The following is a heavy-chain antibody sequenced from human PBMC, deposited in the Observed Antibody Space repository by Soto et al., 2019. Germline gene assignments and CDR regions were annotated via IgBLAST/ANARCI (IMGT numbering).Heavy chain of an antibody. CDR1: GFNFSSYA. CDR2: ISYDGGKK. Sequence: GGSLRLSCAASGFNFSSYAMHWVRQAPGKGLEWVAVISYDGGKKYYADSVKGRFTISRDNSKNTLYVEMNSLSAEDAAVYYCAREGQPAAGTTPHNWGRGTLVTVSS. D-gene: IGHD6-13*01. J-gene: IGHJ4*02. V-gene: IGHV3-30*04. CDR3: AREGQPAAGTTPHN.